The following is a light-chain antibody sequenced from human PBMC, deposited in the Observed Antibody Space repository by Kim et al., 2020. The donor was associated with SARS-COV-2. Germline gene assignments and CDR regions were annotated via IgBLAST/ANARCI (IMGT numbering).Light chain of an antibody. CDR1: QSVTGY. Sequence: EIVLTQSPATLSLSPGERATLSCRASQSVTGYLAWYQQKFGQAPRLLIYDSSNRATGIPARFSGSGYGTDFTLTISSLEPEDFAIYYCQQRGNWPLTFGGGTKVDIK. CDR2: DSS. V-gene: IGKV3-11*01. J-gene: IGKJ4*01. CDR3: QQRGNWPLT.